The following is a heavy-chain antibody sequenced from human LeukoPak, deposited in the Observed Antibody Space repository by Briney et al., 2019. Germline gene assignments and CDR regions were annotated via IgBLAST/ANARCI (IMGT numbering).Heavy chain of an antibody. CDR1: GGSISSYY. J-gene: IGHJ3*02. D-gene: IGHD6-6*01. V-gene: IGHV4-59*01. Sequence: SETLSLTCTVSGGSISSYYWSWVRQPPGKGLEWIGYIYYSGSTNYNPSLKSRVTISVDTSKNQFSLKLSSVTAADTAVYYCARDLLQLAAWAFDIWGQGTMVTVSS. CDR2: IYYSGST. CDR3: ARDLLQLAAWAFDI.